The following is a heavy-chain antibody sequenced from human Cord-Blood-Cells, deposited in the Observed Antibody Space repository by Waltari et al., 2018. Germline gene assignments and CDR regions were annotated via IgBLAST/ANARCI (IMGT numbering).Heavy chain of an antibody. Sequence: QVQLVQSGAEVKKPGASVKVSCKASGYTFTGYYMHWVRQAPGQRLEWMGWINPNSGGTNYAQKFQGRVTMTRDTSISTDYMELSRLRSDDTAVYYCASHRPIPYQYSGYERGFDYWGQGTLVTVSS. CDR1: GYTFTGYY. CDR3: ASHRPIPYQYSGYERGFDY. J-gene: IGHJ4*02. CDR2: INPNSGGT. D-gene: IGHD5-12*01. V-gene: IGHV1-2*02.